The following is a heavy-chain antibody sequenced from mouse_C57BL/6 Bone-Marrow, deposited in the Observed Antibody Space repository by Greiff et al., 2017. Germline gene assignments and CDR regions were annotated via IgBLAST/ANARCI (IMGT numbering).Heavy chain of an antibody. J-gene: IGHJ2*01. D-gene: IGHD2-4*01. CDR2: IKPGSGGT. V-gene: IGHV1-54*03. CDR1: GYAFTNYL. CDR3: ASRNDYEFDY. Sequence: VQLQQSGAELVRPGTSVKVSCKASGYAFTNYLIEWVKQRPGQGLEWIGEIKPGSGGTNYNEKFKGKATLTADKSSSTAYMQRSSLTSDDSAVYVCASRNDYEFDYWGQGTTLTFSS.